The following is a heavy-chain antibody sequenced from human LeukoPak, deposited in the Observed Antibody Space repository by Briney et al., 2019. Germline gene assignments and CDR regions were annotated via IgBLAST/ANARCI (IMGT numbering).Heavy chain of an antibody. Sequence: GGSLLLSCTASGFTFSRYSMNWVRQAPGKGLEWLSYIRSDSTIIDYADSVKGRFTISRDNAKNSLYLQMNSLRAEDTAVYYCAELGITMIGGVWGKGTTVTISS. CDR2: IRSDSTII. V-gene: IGHV3-48*04. J-gene: IGHJ6*04. CDR1: GFTFSRYS. CDR3: AELGITMIGGV. D-gene: IGHD3-10*02.